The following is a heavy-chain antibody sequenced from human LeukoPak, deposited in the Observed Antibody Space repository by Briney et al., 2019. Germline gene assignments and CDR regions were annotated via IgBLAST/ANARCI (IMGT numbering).Heavy chain of an antibody. CDR1: GFTFSSYS. V-gene: IGHV3-21*01. Sequence: GGSLRLSCAASGFTFSSYSMNWVRQAPGKGLEWVSSISSSSSYIYYADSVKGRFTISRDNAKNSLYLQMNSLRAEDTAVCYCARVLNDYVWGSYRYWGQGTLVTVSS. D-gene: IGHD3-16*02. CDR3: ARVLNDYVWGSYRY. J-gene: IGHJ4*02. CDR2: ISSSSSYI.